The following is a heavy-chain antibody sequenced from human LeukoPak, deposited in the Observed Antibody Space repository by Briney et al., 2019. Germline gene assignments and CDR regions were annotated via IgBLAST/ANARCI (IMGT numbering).Heavy chain of an antibody. J-gene: IGHJ6*04. V-gene: IGHV5-10-1*01. D-gene: IGHD3-10*01. Sequence: GESLRISCKGSGYSSTSYWIGWVRQMPGKGLGWMGRIDPSDSYTNYSPSFQGHVTISADKSISTAYLQWSSLKASDTAMYYCARDPMVRGVIITKDYYYYYGMDVWGKGTTVTVSS. CDR1: GYSSTSYW. CDR3: ARDPMVRGVIITKDYYYYYGMDV. CDR2: IDPSDSYT.